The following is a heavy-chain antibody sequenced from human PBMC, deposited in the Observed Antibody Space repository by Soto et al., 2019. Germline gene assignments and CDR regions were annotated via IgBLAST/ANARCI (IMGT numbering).Heavy chain of an antibody. Sequence: QVQLVQSGAEVKKLGASVKVSCKASGYTFTSYDSNWVRQATGQGLEWMGWMNPNSGNTGYAQKFQGRVTMTRNTSISTAYMELSSLRSEDTAVYYCARGGTIFGVVIPYFDYWGQGTLVTVSS. D-gene: IGHD3-3*01. CDR3: ARGGTIFGVVIPYFDY. CDR1: GYTFTSYD. J-gene: IGHJ4*02. V-gene: IGHV1-8*01. CDR2: MNPNSGNT.